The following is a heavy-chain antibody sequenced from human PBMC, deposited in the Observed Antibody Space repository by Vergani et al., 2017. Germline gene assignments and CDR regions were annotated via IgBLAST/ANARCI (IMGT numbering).Heavy chain of an antibody. V-gene: IGHV4-34*01. J-gene: IGHJ4*02. Sequence: QVQLQQWGAGLLKPSETLSLTCAVYGGSFSGYYWSWIRQPPGKGLEWIGEINHSGSTNYNPSLKSRVTISVDTSKNQFSLKLSSVTAADTAVYYCASQEGWGSFDYWGQGTLVTVSS. CDR3: ASQEGWGSFDY. D-gene: IGHD2-21*01. CDR1: GGSFSGYY. CDR2: INHSGST.